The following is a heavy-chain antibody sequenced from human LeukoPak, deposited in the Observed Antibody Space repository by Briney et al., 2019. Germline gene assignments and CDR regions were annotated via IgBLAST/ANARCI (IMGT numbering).Heavy chain of an antibody. J-gene: IGHJ4*02. CDR3: ARDVWTGVAVSDY. CDR1: GFTFSSYW. CDR2: IKEDGSIQ. V-gene: IGHV3-7*01. Sequence: GGSLRLSCVASGFTFSSYWMTWVRQAPGKGLEWLANIKEDGSIQYYLDSVKGRFTISRDNAKTSVYLQLNSLRADDTAVYYCARDVWTGVAVSDYWGQGTLVTVSS. D-gene: IGHD6-19*01.